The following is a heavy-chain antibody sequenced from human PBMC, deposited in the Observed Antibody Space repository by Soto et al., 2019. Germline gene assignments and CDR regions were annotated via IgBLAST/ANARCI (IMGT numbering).Heavy chain of an antibody. CDR2: INHSGST. D-gene: IGHD2-8*02. CDR1: GGSFSGYY. CDR3: ARDKITGLFDY. V-gene: IGHV4-34*01. Sequence: KPSETLSLTCAVYGGSFSGYYWTWIRQPPGTGLEWIGEINHSGSTNYNPSLKSRVTISVDTSKNRFSLKLTSVTAADTAVYYCARDKITGLFDYWGQGTLVTVSS. J-gene: IGHJ4*02.